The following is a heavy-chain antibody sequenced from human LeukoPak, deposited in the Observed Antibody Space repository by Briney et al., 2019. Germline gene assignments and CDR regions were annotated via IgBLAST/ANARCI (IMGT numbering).Heavy chain of an antibody. Sequence: SETLSLTCAVYGGSFSGYFWSWIRQPPGKGLEWIGEVNHSGSTNYNPSLKSRITISVDTSMNQFSLKLNSVTAADTAVYYCARRAVDNSYYYYMDVWGKGTTVTVSS. D-gene: IGHD6-19*01. J-gene: IGHJ6*03. CDR1: GGSFSGYF. V-gene: IGHV4-34*01. CDR3: ARRAVDNSYYYYMDV. CDR2: VNHSGST.